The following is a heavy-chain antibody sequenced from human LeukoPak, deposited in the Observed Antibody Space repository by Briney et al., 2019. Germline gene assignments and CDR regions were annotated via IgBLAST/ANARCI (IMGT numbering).Heavy chain of an antibody. Sequence: GGSPRLSCAASGFTVSSYWMSWVRQAPGKGLEWVANIKQDGSEKYYVDSVKGRFTISRDNAKNSPYLQMNSLRAQDTAVYYCARGRSNDYWGQGTLVTVSS. CDR3: ARGRSNDY. J-gene: IGHJ4*02. CDR1: GFTVSSYW. D-gene: IGHD4-11*01. CDR2: IKQDGSEK. V-gene: IGHV3-7*01.